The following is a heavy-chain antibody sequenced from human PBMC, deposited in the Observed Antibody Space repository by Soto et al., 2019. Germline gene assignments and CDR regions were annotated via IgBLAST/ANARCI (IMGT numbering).Heavy chain of an antibody. CDR3: ATSAVVRGGIDY. CDR1: GYTFTYRY. D-gene: IGHD3-10*01. Sequence: SVKVSCKASGYTFTYRYLHWVRQAPGQALEWMGWITPFNDNTNYAQKFQDRVTITRDRSMSTAYMELSSLRSEDTAMYYCATSAVVRGGIDYWGQGTLVTVSS. V-gene: IGHV1-45*02. CDR2: ITPFNDNT. J-gene: IGHJ4*02.